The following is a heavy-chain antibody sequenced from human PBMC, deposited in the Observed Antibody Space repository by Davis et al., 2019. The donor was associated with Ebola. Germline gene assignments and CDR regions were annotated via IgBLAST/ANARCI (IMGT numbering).Heavy chain of an antibody. V-gene: IGHV3-30-3*01. Sequence: GGSPRLSCAASGFTFSSYAMHWVRQAPGKGLEWVAVISYDGSNKYYADSVKGRFTISRDNSKNTLYLQMNSLRAEDTAVYYCARESRYSSGWYSTWFDPWGQGTLVTVSS. CDR3: ARESRYSSGWYSTWFDP. CDR2: ISYDGSNK. D-gene: IGHD6-19*01. CDR1: GFTFSSYA. J-gene: IGHJ5*02.